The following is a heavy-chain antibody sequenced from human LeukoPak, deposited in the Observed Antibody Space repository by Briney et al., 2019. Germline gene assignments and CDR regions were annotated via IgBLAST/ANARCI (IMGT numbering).Heavy chain of an antibody. J-gene: IGHJ4*02. CDR2: IYHSGST. V-gene: IGHV4-4*02. CDR1: GGSISSSKW. Sequence: SETLSLTCAVSGGSISSSKWWNWVRQPPGKGLQWIGEIYHSGSTNYNLSLKSRVTISVDKSKNQFSLKMNSVTAADTVVYYCARSFPGYFDYWGQGTLVTVSS. CDR3: ARSFPGYFDY.